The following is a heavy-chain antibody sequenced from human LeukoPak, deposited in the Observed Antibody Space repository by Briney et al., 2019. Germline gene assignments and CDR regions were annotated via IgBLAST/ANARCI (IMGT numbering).Heavy chain of an antibody. J-gene: IGHJ4*02. CDR3: ARRDFGGNSHFDY. Sequence: GESLKISCRGSGYNFASHWIGWVRQMPGKGLEWMGIIYPADSDTRYSPSFEGQVTISADKSISTAYMQWNSLKASDTAMYYCARRDFGGNSHFDYWGQGTLVTVSS. V-gene: IGHV5-51*01. CDR2: IYPADSDT. CDR1: GYNFASHW. D-gene: IGHD4-23*01.